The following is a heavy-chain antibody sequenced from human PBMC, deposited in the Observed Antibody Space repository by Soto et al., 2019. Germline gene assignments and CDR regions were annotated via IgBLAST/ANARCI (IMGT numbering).Heavy chain of an antibody. J-gene: IGHJ6*02. CDR3: AKDAGSGYYNYYFYGMDV. V-gene: IGHV3-23*01. Sequence: GGSLRLSCAASGFTFSSYALNWVRQAPGKGLEWVSAIRGGGSSTYYADSVKGRFTISRDSSKNTLYLQMNSLRAEDTAVYYCAKDAGSGYYNYYFYGMDVWGRGTTVTVSS. D-gene: IGHD3-3*01. CDR2: IRGGGSST. CDR1: GFTFSSYA.